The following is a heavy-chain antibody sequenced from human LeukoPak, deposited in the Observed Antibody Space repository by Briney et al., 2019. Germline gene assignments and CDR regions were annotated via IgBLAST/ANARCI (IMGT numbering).Heavy chain of an antibody. CDR2: INHSGST. CDR1: GGSFSGYY. V-gene: IGHV4-34*01. Sequence: SETLSLTCAVYGGSFSGYYWSWIRQPPGKGLEWIGEINHSGSTNYNPSLKSRVTISVDTSKNQFSLKLSSVTAADTAVYYCARLTITSDAFDIWGQGTMVTVSS. J-gene: IGHJ3*02. CDR3: ARLTITSDAFDI. D-gene: IGHD5-24*01.